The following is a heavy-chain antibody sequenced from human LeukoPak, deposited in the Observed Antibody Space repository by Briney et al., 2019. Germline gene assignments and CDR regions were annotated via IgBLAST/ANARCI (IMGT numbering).Heavy chain of an antibody. D-gene: IGHD6-19*01. Sequence: SETLSLTCTVSGYSISSGYYWGWIRQPPGKGLEWIGYIYYSGSSNYNPSLKSRVTISVDTSKNQFSLKLSSVTAADTAVYYCARWDDSAWGFGNWGPGTLVTVSS. CDR2: IYYSGSS. J-gene: IGHJ4*02. CDR1: GYSISSGYY. CDR3: ARWDDSAWGFGN. V-gene: IGHV4-38-2*02.